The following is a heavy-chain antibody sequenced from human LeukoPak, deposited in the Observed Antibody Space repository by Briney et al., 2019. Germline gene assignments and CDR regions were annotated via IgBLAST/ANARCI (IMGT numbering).Heavy chain of an antibody. J-gene: IGHJ4*02. CDR3: AKCPDRYYDFWSGYFVDY. D-gene: IGHD3-3*01. Sequence: PGGSLRLSCAASGFTFSSYWMSWVRQAPGKGLEWVANIKQDGSEKYYVDSVKGRFTISRDNSKNTLYLQMNSLRAEDTAVYYCAKCPDRYYDFWSGYFVDYWGQGTLVTVSS. CDR2: IKQDGSEK. V-gene: IGHV3-7*03. CDR1: GFTFSSYW.